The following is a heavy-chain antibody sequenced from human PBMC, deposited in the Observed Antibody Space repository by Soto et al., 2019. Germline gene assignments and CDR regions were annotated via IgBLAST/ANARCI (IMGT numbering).Heavy chain of an antibody. CDR2: IIPMFGTT. D-gene: IGHD2-15*01. CDR3: ARGVVVVAASQLGWFDP. V-gene: IGHV1-69*13. CDR1: GGTFSSYA. J-gene: IGHJ5*02. Sequence: SVKVSCKASGGTFSSYAISWVRQAPGQGLEWMGGIIPMFGTTKYAQKFQGRLTITADESTSTAYMELSSLRSGDTAVYYCARGVVVVAASQLGWFDPWGQGTLVTVSS.